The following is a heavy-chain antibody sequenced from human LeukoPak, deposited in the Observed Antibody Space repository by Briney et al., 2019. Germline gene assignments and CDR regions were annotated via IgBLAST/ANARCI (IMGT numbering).Heavy chain of an antibody. Sequence: SDTLSLTCTVSGGSITNYYWTWIRQPPGKGLEWIGYISYSWSTNYNPSLKSRVTISVDTSKNQFSLRLTSVTAADTAVYYCARHGDSSTWSYFDYWGQGTLVTVSS. CDR2: ISYSWST. D-gene: IGHD6-13*01. CDR1: GGSITNYY. CDR3: ARHGDSSTWSYFDY. J-gene: IGHJ4*02. V-gene: IGHV4-59*08.